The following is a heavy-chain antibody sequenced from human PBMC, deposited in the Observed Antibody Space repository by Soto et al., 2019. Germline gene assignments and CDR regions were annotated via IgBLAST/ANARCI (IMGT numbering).Heavy chain of an antibody. CDR3: ASYGDYDFDY. Sequence: PSETLSLTCAVSGGSISSGGYSWSWIRQPPGKGLEWIGYIYHSGSTYYNPSLKSRVTMSVDRSKNQFSLKLSSVTAADTAVYYCASYGDYDFDYWGQGTLVTVSS. D-gene: IGHD4-17*01. CDR1: GGSISSGGYS. J-gene: IGHJ4*02. V-gene: IGHV4-30-2*01. CDR2: IYHSGST.